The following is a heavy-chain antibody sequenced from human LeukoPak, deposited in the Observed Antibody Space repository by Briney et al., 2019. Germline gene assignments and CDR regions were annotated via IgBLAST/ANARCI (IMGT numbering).Heavy chain of an antibody. V-gene: IGHV4-34*01. J-gene: IGHJ4*02. CDR3: ARLLAYSSELDY. Sequence: SETLSLTCAVYGGTFSGYYWSWIRQPPGKRLEWVGESNDSGGTNYNPSLKSRVTISADKSKNQVSLKLTSVTAADTAVYYCARLLAYSSELDYWGQGTLVTVSS. CDR1: GGTFSGYY. CDR2: SNDSGGT. D-gene: IGHD6-25*01.